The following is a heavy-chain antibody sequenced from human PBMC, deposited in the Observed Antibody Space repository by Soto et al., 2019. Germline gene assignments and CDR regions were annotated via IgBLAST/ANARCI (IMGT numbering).Heavy chain of an antibody. D-gene: IGHD6-19*01. V-gene: IGHV1-69*15. CDR3: GARDSSDEGAQ. J-gene: IGHJ4*01. Sequence: SVKLCCKASGYTFTSHYSVSWVRQAPGQGLEWMGRTSPISGTRDYAQKFKDRVTITADDSTNTVYMELNSLRSEDTAVYYSGARDSSDEGAQWGPGTLVTVSS. CDR2: TSPISGTR. CDR1: GYTFTSHYS.